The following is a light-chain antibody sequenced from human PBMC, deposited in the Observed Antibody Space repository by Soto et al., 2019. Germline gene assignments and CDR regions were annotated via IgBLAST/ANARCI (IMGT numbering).Light chain of an antibody. CDR2: DNN. CDR1: SSNIGNNY. V-gene: IGLV1-51*01. Sequence: QSVLTQPPSVSAAPGQKVTISCSGGSSNIGNNYVSWYQQLPGTAPKLLIYDNNKRPSGIPDRFSGSKSGTSATLGITGLQTGDEADYYSGTWDSSLSAYVFGTGTKV. CDR3: GTWDSSLSAYV. J-gene: IGLJ1*01.